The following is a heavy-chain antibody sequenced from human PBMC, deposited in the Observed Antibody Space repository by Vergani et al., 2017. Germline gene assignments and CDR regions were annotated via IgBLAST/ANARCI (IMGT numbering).Heavy chain of an antibody. CDR2: IYYSGST. Sequence: QVQLQEPGPGLVKPSQTLSLTCTVSGGSISSGDYYWSWIRQPPGKGLEWIGYIYYSGSTYYNPSLKSRVTISVDTSKNLFSLNLSSVTAADTAVYYCARVGTMVRGVMVSYYYHYCMDVWGQGTTVTVSS. CDR1: GGSISSGDYY. CDR3: ARVGTMVRGVMVSYYYHYCMDV. V-gene: IGHV4-30-4*08. D-gene: IGHD3-10*01. J-gene: IGHJ6*02.